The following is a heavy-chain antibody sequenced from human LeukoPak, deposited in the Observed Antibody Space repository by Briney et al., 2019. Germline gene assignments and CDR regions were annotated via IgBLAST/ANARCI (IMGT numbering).Heavy chain of an antibody. Sequence: GGSLRLSCAASGFTFSSYWMHWVRQAPGKGLVWVSRINSDGSSTSYADSVKGRFTISRDNSKNTLYLQMSSLRAEDTAVYYCVKPLNSSSWYLFDYWGQGTLVTVSS. J-gene: IGHJ4*02. D-gene: IGHD6-13*01. CDR2: INSDGSST. CDR1: GFTFSSYW. V-gene: IGHV3-74*01. CDR3: VKPLNSSSWYLFDY.